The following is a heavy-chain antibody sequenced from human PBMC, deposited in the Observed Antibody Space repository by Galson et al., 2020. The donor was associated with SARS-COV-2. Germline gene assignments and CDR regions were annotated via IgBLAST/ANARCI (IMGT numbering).Heavy chain of an antibody. Sequence: SGPTLVKPTETLTLTCTVSGFSLSNARMGVSWIRQPPGKALEWLAHIFSNDEKSYSTSLKSRLTISKDTSKSQVVLTMTNMDPVDTATYYCARIDYSNYYYYYYMDVWGKGTTVTVSS. CDR2: IFSNDEK. CDR1: GFSLSNARMG. CDR3: ARIDYSNYYYYYYMDV. D-gene: IGHD4-4*01. J-gene: IGHJ6*03. V-gene: IGHV2-26*01.